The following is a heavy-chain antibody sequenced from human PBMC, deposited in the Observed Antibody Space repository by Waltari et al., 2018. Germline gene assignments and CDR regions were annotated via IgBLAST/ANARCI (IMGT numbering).Heavy chain of an antibody. D-gene: IGHD2-15*01. CDR3: TTKLYS. CDR2: VKSYTDGGTT. J-gene: IGHJ5*02. CDR1: GFTFSNAY. V-gene: IGHV3-15*05. Sequence: EVQLVESGGGLVEPGESLRLSCPASGFTFSNAYMTWVRQAPGKGLEWVGRVKSYTDGGTTEYAAPVKGRFIISRDDSKNTLYLQMNSLKTEDTAVYYCTTKLYSWGQGTLVTVSS.